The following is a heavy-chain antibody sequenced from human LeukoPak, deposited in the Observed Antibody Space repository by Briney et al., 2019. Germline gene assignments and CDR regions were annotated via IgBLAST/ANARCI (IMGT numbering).Heavy chain of an antibody. CDR3: ARMLIVVVTAIDYYYYGMDV. V-gene: IGHV1-2*02. CDR1: GYTFTGYY. J-gene: IGHJ6*02. CDR2: INPNSGGT. Sequence: ASVKVSCKASGYTFTGYYMHWVRQAPGQGLEWMGWINPNSGGTNYAQKFQGRVTITADKSTSTAYMELSSLRSEDTAVYYCARMLIVVVTAIDYYYYGMDVWGQGTTVTVSS. D-gene: IGHD2-21*02.